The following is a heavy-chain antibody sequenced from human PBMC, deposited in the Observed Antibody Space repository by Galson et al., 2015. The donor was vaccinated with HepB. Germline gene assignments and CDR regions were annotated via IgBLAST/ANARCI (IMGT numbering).Heavy chain of an antibody. J-gene: IGHJ4*02. CDR3: AKDSDGDIVATFRDY. Sequence: SLRLSCAASGFTFSSYAMSWVRQAPGKGLEWVSGISGSGGSTYYAEYVKGRFTISRDNSKNTLYLQMNSLRAEDTAVYYCAKDSDGDIVATFRDYWGQGTLVTVSS. CDR1: GFTFSSYA. D-gene: IGHD5-12*01. V-gene: IGHV3-23*01. CDR2: ISGSGGST.